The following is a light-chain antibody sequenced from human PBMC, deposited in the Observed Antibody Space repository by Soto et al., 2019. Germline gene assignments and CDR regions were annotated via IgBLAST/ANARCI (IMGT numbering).Light chain of an antibody. CDR2: KAS. V-gene: IGKV1-5*03. CDR3: QHYNSYSEA. Sequence: DIQMTQSPSTLSGSVGDRVTITCRASQTLSSWLAWYQPKPGKAPKLLIYKASTLKSGVPSRFSGSGSGTEFTLTISSLQPDDCATYYCQHYNSYSEALGQGTKVELK. CDR1: QTLSSW. J-gene: IGKJ1*01.